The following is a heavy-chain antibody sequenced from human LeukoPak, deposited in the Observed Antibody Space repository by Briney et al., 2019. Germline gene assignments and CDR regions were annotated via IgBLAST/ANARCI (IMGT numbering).Heavy chain of an antibody. Sequence: GGSLRLSCAASGFTFSSYGMHWVRQAPGKGLEWVAFIRYDGGNKYYADSVKGRFTISRDNSKNTLNLQMNSLRAEDTAVYYCANRRNFLEWSPLDYWGQGTLVTVSS. D-gene: IGHD3-3*01. V-gene: IGHV3-30*02. CDR1: GFTFSSYG. CDR2: IRYDGGNK. CDR3: ANRRNFLEWSPLDY. J-gene: IGHJ4*02.